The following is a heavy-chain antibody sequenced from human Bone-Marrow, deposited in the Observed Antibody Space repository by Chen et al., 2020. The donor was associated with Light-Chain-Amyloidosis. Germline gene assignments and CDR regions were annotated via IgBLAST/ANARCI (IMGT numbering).Heavy chain of an antibody. CDR3: AKGGSGLVGY. J-gene: IGHJ4*02. Sequence: QVQLVESGGGVVQPGGSLRLSCAASGFTFSSYGMHWVRQAPGKGLEWVAFIRYDGSNKYYAECVKGRFTISRDNSKNTLDLQMNCLRAEDTAVYYCAKGGSGLVGYWGQGTLVTVSS. CDR1: GFTFSSYG. V-gene: IGHV3-30*02. D-gene: IGHD1-26*01. CDR2: IRYDGSNK.